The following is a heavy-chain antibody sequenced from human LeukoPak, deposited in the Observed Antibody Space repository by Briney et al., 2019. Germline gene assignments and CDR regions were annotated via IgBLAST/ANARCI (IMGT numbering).Heavy chain of an antibody. D-gene: IGHD2-21*02. J-gene: IGHJ4*02. CDR3: AKLYCGGDCYHFDY. CDR2: ISGSAGST. V-gene: IGHV3-23*01. Sequence: GGALRLSCAASGFTFSSYDMTWVRQAPGKGLEWVSVISGSAGSTYYADSVKGRFTISRDNSKNTLYLQMNSLRAEDTAVYYCAKLYCGGDCYHFDYWGQGTLVTVSS. CDR1: GFTFSSYD.